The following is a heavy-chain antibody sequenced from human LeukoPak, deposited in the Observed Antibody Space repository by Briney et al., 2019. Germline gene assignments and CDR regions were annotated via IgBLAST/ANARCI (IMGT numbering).Heavy chain of an antibody. CDR2: VSTYNGNT. CDR3: ARQSTGSYYSPIDY. Sequence: ASVKVSCKASGYTFTSYGISWVRQAPGQGLEWMGWVSTYNGNTKYAQNLQGRVTTTTDTSTSTAYMELRSLRSDDTAMYYCARQSTGSYYSPIDYWGQEPWSPSPQ. V-gene: IGHV1-18*01. CDR1: GYTFTSYG. J-gene: IGHJ4*01. D-gene: IGHD1-26*01.